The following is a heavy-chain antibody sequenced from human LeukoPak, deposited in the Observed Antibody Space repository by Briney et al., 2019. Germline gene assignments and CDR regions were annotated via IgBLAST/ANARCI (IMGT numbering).Heavy chain of an antibody. Sequence: GRSLRLSCAASGFTFSSYGMHWVRQAPGKGLEWVAVIWYDGSNKYYADSVKGRLTISRDNSKNTLYLQMNSLRAEDTAVYYCARDRSDSGYYPSGFDYWGQGTLVTVSS. CDR3: ARDRSDSGYYPSGFDY. CDR2: IWYDGSNK. D-gene: IGHD3-22*01. CDR1: GFTFSSYG. J-gene: IGHJ4*02. V-gene: IGHV3-33*01.